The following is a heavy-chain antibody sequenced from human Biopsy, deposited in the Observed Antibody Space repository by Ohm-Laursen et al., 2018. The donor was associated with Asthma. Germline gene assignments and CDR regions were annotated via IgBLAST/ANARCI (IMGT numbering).Heavy chain of an antibody. CDR2: IDWEEDK. CDR3: TRHNDY. CDR1: GFSLSSSGAN. V-gene: IGHV2-70*04. Sequence: PTQTLTLTCSFSGFSLSSSGANVHWIRQPPGTALEWLARIDWEEDKFYSTSLRTRLTISKGSSEDQVVLTMTNMGPVDTATYYCTRHNDYWGPGILVTVSS. J-gene: IGHJ4*02. D-gene: IGHD1-14*01.